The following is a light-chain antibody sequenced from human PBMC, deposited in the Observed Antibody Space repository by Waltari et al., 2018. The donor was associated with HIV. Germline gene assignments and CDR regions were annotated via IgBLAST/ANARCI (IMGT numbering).Light chain of an antibody. CDR2: RNS. CDR3: AAWDDSLSGWV. V-gene: IGLV1-47*01. CDR1: SSNIGDNY. Sequence: QSALTQPPSTSGTPGQTVTIPCSGSSSNIGDNYVSWYQQLPGTAPKLLIYRNSQRPSGVRDRFSGSKSGTSASLAINDLRSEDEAEYHCAAWDDSLSGWVFGGGTNLTV. J-gene: IGLJ3*02.